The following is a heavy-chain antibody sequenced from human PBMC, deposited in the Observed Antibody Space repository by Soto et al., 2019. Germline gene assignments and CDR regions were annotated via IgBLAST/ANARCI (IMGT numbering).Heavy chain of an antibody. CDR2: IYYSGST. D-gene: IGHD2-2*01. J-gene: IGHJ5*02. V-gene: IGHV4-59*01. CDR1: GGSISSYY. CDR3: ARGGGVVVPAASFDP. Sequence: SETLSLTCTVSGGSISSYYWSWIRQPPGKGLEWIGYIYYSGSTNYNPSLKSRVTISVDTSKNQFSLKLSSVTAADTAVYYCARGGGVVVPAASFDPWGQGPLATASS.